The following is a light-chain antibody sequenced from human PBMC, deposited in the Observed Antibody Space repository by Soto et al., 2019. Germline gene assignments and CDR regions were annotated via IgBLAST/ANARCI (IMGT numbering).Light chain of an antibody. V-gene: IGKV3-20*01. CDR2: GAS. J-gene: IGKJ4*01. CDR1: QSVSSSY. Sequence: EIVLTQSPGTLSLSPEERATLSCRASQSVSSSYLAWYQQKPGQAPRLLIYGASSRATGIPDRFSGSGSGTDFTLTISRLEPEHFAVYYCQQYGSSLPLTFGGGTKVEIK. CDR3: QQYGSSLPLT.